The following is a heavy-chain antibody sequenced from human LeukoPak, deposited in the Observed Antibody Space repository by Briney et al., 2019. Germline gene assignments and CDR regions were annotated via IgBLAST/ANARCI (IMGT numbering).Heavy chain of an antibody. D-gene: IGHD3-22*01. CDR2: IYYSGST. CDR1: GGSISSYY. CDR3: ARLNGDSSGYLYYFDY. J-gene: IGHJ4*02. Sequence: PSETLSLTCTVSGGSISSYYWSWIRQPPGKGLEWIGYIYYSGSTNYNPSLKSRVTISVDTSKNQFSLKLSSVTAADTAAYYCARLNGDSSGYLYYFDYWGQGTLVTVSS. V-gene: IGHV4-59*12.